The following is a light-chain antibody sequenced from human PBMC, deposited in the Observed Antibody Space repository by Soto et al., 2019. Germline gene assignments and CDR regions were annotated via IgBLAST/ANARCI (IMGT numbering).Light chain of an antibody. Sequence: EIVMTQSPATLSVSPGERATLSCRASQSVSNNLGWYQHKTGQAPRLLIYGASTRATGIPARFSGSGSGTDFTLTISGLQSEDFAVYYCQQYFNWPLTWTFGPGTKVQIK. CDR3: QQYFNWPLTWT. CDR2: GAS. J-gene: IGKJ1*01. V-gene: IGKV3-15*01. CDR1: QSVSNN.